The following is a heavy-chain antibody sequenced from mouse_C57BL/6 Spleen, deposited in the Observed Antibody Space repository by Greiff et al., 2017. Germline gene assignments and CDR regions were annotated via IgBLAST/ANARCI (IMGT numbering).Heavy chain of an antibody. CDR3: ARRYGSSYGFDV. J-gene: IGHJ1*03. D-gene: IGHD1-1*01. CDR2: ISSGSSTS. V-gene: IGHV5-17*01. Sequence: EVKLMESGGGLVKPGGSLKLSCAASGFTFSDYGMHWVRQAPEKGLEWVAYISSGSSTSYYADTVKGRFTISRDNAKNTLFLQMTSLRSEDTAMYYCARRYGSSYGFDVWGTGTTVTVSS. CDR1: GFTFSDYG.